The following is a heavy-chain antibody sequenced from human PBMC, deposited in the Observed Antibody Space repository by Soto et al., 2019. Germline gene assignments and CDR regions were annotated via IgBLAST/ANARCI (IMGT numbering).Heavy chain of an antibody. CDR3: ARTAFRAWTYYYYVMDV. CDR1: GYSFTSYW. CDR2: IYPGDSDT. J-gene: IGHJ6*02. V-gene: IGHV5-51*01. Sequence: GESLKISCKGSGYSFTSYWIGWVRQMPGKGLEWMGIIYPGDSDTRYSPSFQGQVTISADKSISTAYLQWSSLKASDTAMYYCARTAFRAWTYYYYVMDVWAKGPRSPST.